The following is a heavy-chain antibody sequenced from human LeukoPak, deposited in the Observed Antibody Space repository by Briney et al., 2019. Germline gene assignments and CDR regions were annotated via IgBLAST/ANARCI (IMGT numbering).Heavy chain of an antibody. D-gene: IGHD2-2*01. CDR2: INPNSGGT. CDR1: GYTFTGYY. Sequence: ASVKVSCKASGYTFTGYYMHWVRQAPGQGLEWMGWINPNSGGTNYAQKFQGRVTMTRDTSISTAYMELSRLRSDDTAVYYCAREGEVVAAAMFSAGSWFDPWGQGTLVTVSS. J-gene: IGHJ5*02. V-gene: IGHV1-2*02. CDR3: AREGEVVAAAMFSAGSWFDP.